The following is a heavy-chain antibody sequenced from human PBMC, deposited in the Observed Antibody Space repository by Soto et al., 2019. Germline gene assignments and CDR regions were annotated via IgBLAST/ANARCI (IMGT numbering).Heavy chain of an antibody. D-gene: IGHD6-13*01. CDR3: ARGGQQPADLVYYYYGMAV. J-gene: IGHJ6*02. Sequence: EVQLVESGGGLVKPGGSLRLSCAASGFTFSSYSMNWVRQAPGKGLEWVSSISSSSSYIYYADSVKGRFTISRDNAKNSLYLQMNSLRAEDTAVYYCARGGQQPADLVYYYYGMAVWGQGTTVTVSS. CDR2: ISSSSSYI. V-gene: IGHV3-21*01. CDR1: GFTFSSYS.